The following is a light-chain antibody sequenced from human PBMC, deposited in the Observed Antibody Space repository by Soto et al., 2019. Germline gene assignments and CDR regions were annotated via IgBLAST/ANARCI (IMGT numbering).Light chain of an antibody. CDR2: LGS. Sequence: DIVMTQSPLSLPVTPGEPASISCRSSQSLLHSNGYNYLDWYLQKPGQSPQLLIYLGSNRASGVPDRFSGSGSGTDFTLKISRLEAEDVGVYYCMQALQPLTFGGGTKVEIK. CDR3: MQALQPLT. J-gene: IGKJ4*01. CDR1: QSLLHSNGYNY. V-gene: IGKV2-28*01.